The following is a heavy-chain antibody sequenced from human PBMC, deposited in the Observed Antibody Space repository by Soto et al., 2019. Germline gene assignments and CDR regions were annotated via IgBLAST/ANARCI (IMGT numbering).Heavy chain of an antibody. V-gene: IGHV1-69*13. D-gene: IGHD3-9*01. CDR1: GGTFSSYA. CDR3: ARGTRPSNYDILSSPYYYGMDV. J-gene: IGHJ6*02. Sequence: ASVKVSCKASGGTFSSYAISWVRQAPGQGLEWMGGIIPIFGTANYAQKFQGRVTITADESTSTAYMELSSLRSEDTAVYYCARGTRPSNYDILSSPYYYGMDVWGQGTTVTVS. CDR2: IIPIFGTA.